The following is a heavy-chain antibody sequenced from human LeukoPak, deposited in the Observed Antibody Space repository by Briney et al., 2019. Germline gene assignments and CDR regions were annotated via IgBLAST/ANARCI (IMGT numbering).Heavy chain of an antibody. CDR2: IDYSGST. D-gene: IGHD6-19*01. CDR3: ARDGVAGGFDY. V-gene: IGHV4-61*01. Sequence: KTSETLSLTCTVSGGSVSSSIYYWSWIRQSPGRGLEWIGYIDYSGSTNYNPSLKSRVTISVDTSKNQYSLKLSSVTAADTAVYYCARDGVAGGFDYWGQGTLVTVSS. CDR1: GGSVSSSIYY. J-gene: IGHJ4*02.